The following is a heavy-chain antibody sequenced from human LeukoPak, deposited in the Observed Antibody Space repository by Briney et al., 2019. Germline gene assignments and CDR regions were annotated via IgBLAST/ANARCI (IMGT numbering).Heavy chain of an antibody. V-gene: IGHV3-23*01. Sequence: GGSLRLSCAASGFTFSSYAMSWVRQAPGKGLEWVSAISGSGGSTYYADSVKGRFTISRDNSKNTLYLQMNSMRAEDTAVYYCAKVVRGVIGFDYWGQGTLVTVSS. CDR1: GFTFSSYA. CDR3: AKVVRGVIGFDY. D-gene: IGHD3-10*01. CDR2: ISGSGGST. J-gene: IGHJ4*02.